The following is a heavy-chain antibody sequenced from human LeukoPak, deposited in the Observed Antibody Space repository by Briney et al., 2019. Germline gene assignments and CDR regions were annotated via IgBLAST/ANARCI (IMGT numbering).Heavy chain of an antibody. J-gene: IGHJ4*02. CDR1: GFTFSSYA. Sequence: PGRSLRLSCAASGFTFSSYAMHWVRQAPGKGLEWVAVISYDGSNKYYADSVKGRFTISRDNSKNTLYLQMNSLRAEDTAVYYCARAEKSISSWLGDYFDYWGQGTLVTVSS. D-gene: IGHD6-13*01. CDR3: ARAEKSISSWLGDYFDY. CDR2: ISYDGSNK. V-gene: IGHV3-30-3*01.